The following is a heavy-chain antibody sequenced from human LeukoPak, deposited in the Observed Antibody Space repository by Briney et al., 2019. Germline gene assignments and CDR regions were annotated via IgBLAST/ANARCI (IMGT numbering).Heavy chain of an antibody. J-gene: IGHJ1*01. CDR2: IRGSGGST. V-gene: IGHV3-23*01. CDR1: GFTFSSYA. Sequence: GGSLRLSCAASGFTFSSYAMSWVRQAPGKGLEWVSAIRGSGGSTYYADSVKGRFTISRDNSKNTLYLQMNSLRAEDTAVYYCAKEEVEVVAATIAEYFQHWGQGTLVTVSS. CDR3: AKEEVEVVAATIAEYFQH. D-gene: IGHD2-15*01.